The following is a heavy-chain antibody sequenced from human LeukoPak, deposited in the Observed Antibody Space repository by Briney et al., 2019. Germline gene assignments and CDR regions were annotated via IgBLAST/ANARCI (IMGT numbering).Heavy chain of an antibody. D-gene: IGHD1-26*01. CDR3: ARVTRGSYYYGMDV. V-gene: IGHV4-59*01. J-gene: IGHJ6*02. CDR1: GGSISSYY. CDR2: IYYSGNT. Sequence: SETLSLTCSVSGGSISSYYWSWIRQPPGKALEWIGYIYYSGNTNYNPSLKSRVTISVDTSKNQFSLKLSSVTAADTAVYYCARVTRGSYYYGMDVWGQGTTVTVSS.